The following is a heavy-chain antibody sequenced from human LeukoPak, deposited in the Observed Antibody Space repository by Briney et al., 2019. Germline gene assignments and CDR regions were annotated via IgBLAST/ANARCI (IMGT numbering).Heavy chain of an antibody. CDR1: GFTFSSYW. J-gene: IGHJ4*02. V-gene: IGHV3-7*01. CDR3: ARERSVVEELGFDY. CDR2: IKQDGSEK. Sequence: PGGSLRLSCAASGFTFSSYWMSWVRQAPGKGLEWVANIKQDGSEKYYVGSVKGRFTISRDNTKNSLYLQMNSLRAEDTAVYYCARERSVVEELGFDYWGQGTLVTVSS. D-gene: IGHD2-15*01.